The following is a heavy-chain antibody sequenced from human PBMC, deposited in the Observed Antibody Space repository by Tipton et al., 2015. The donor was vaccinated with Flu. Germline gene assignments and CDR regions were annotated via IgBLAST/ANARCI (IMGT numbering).Heavy chain of an antibody. D-gene: IGHD6-6*01. J-gene: IGHJ4*02. CDR1: GFTFSDFA. V-gene: IGHV3-23*01. CDR2: NSATGGTT. Sequence: SLRLSCAASGFTFSDFAMNWVRQAPGKGLEWVSFNSATGGTTSYAASVKGRFTVSRDNSENTLYLQMNSLRIEDTAVYYCTRDHSSSSASDYWGQGTLVTVSS. CDR3: TRDHSSSSASDY.